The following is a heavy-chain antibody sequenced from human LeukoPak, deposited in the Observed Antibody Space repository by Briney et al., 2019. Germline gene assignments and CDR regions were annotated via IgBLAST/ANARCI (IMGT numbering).Heavy chain of an antibody. Sequence: SETLPLTCAVYGGSFSGFYWSWIRQSPGKGLEWIGEINHSGTTNYNPSLKSRVTISVDTSKNQFSLSLSSVTAADTAVYYCARPLTYCSGGSCYGNWFDPWGQGTLVTVSS. D-gene: IGHD2-15*01. CDR2: INHSGTT. CDR3: ARPLTYCSGGSCYGNWFDP. CDR1: GGSFSGFY. J-gene: IGHJ5*02. V-gene: IGHV4-34*01.